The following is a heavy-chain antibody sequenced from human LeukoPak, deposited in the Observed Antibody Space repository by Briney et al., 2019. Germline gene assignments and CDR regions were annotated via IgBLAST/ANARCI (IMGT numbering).Heavy chain of an antibody. CDR1: GGSFSGYY. V-gene: IGHV4-34*01. D-gene: IGHD3-10*01. Sequence: SETLSLTCAVSGGSFSGYYWSWIRQPPGKGLEWIGEINHSGSTNYNPSLKGRVSISVDTSKKQFSLSLNSVTAADTAVYYCATDRYYGSGSYYKFDFWGQGTQVTVSS. J-gene: IGHJ4*02. CDR2: INHSGST. CDR3: ATDRYYGSGSYYKFDF.